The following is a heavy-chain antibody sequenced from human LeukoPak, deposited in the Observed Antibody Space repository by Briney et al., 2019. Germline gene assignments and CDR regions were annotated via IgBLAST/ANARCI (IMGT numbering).Heavy chain of an antibody. V-gene: IGHV1-8*01. J-gene: IGHJ6*03. CDR3: ARGVGTTIGYYYYYMDV. D-gene: IGHD1-26*01. CDR1: RYTFTSYD. CDR2: MNPNSGDT. Sequence: ASVKVSCKASRYTFTSYDINWVRQATGQGLEWMGWMNPNSGDTGYAQKSQGRVTMTRNTSISTAYMELSSLRSEDTAVYYCARGVGTTIGYYYYYMDVWGKGATVTVSS.